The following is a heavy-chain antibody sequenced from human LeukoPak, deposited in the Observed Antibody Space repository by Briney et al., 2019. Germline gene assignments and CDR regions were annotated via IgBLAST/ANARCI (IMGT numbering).Heavy chain of an antibody. D-gene: IGHD4-17*01. CDR3: ARLDDYGDYVAFDY. J-gene: IGHJ4*02. V-gene: IGHV3-53*01. Sequence: GGSLRLSCAASGFTVSSNYMSWVRQAPGKGLEWVSVIYSGGSTYYADSVKGRFTISRDNSKNTLYLQMNSLRAEDTAVYYCARLDDYGDYVAFDYWGQGTLVTVSS. CDR2: IYSGGST. CDR1: GFTVSSNY.